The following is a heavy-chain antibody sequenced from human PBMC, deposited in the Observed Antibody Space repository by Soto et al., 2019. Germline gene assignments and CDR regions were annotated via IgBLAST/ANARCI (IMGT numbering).Heavy chain of an antibody. D-gene: IGHD3-10*01. CDR1: GGSISSYY. CDR3: ARPHGGPYAFDI. CDR2: IYRSGNT. Sequence: SETLSLTCAFSGGSISSYYWSWIRQPPGKGLEWIGYIYRSGNTNYNPSLNSRVIISIETSQNQLSLKLTSVTAADTAVYYCARPHGGPYAFDIWGRGTMVTVSS. J-gene: IGHJ3*02. V-gene: IGHV4-59*01.